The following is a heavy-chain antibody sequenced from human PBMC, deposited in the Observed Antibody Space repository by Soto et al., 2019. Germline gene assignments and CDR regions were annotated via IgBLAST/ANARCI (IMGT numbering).Heavy chain of an antibody. D-gene: IGHD3-10*01. J-gene: IGHJ5*02. CDR2: IYYSVST. Sequence: ETLSLTCTVSGGSISSYYWSWIRQPPGKGLEWIGYIYYSVSTNYNPSLKSRVTISVDTSKNQFSLKLSSVTAADTAVYYCARDGGSGSSNWFDPWGQGTLVTVSS. CDR3: ARDGGSGSSNWFDP. V-gene: IGHV4-59*01. CDR1: GGSISSYY.